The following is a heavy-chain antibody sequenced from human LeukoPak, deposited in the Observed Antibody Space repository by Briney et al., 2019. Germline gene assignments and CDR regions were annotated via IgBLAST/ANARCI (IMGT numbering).Heavy chain of an antibody. J-gene: IGHJ4*02. CDR1: GYKLTNNW. CDR2: IYPGYSDA. CDR3: ARLRGRINPDY. V-gene: IGHV5-51*01. D-gene: IGHD3-10*01. Sequence: GESLKISCKISGYKLTNNWIGWVRQVPGRGLEWMGLIYPGYSDAKYSPSFQGQVTISADKSISTAYLQWSSLKASDTAMYYCARLRGRINPDYWGQGTLVTVSS.